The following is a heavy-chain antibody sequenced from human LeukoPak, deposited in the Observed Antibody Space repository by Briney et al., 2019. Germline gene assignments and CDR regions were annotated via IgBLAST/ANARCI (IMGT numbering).Heavy chain of an antibody. D-gene: IGHD2-2*01. CDR1: GGSFSSYY. Sequence: PSETLSLTCAVYGGSFSSYYLTWIRHPPVKGLEWVANINQDGSEKYYVDSVKGRFTISRDNAKNSLYLQMNSLRAEDTAVYYCARAEDIVVVPAAMPEVNFDYWGQGTLVTVSS. V-gene: IGHV3-7*01. J-gene: IGHJ4*02. CDR2: INQDGSEK. CDR3: ARAEDIVVVPAAMPEVNFDY.